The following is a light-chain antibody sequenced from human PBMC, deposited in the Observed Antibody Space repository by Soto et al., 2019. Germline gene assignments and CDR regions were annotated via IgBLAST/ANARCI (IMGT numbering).Light chain of an antibody. Sequence: DIVMTQSPDSLAVFLGERATINCKSSQSVLYSSNNKNYLAWYQQKAGQPPKLLIYWASTRESGVPDRFSGSGSGTDFPLTISSLQAEDVAVYYCQQYYATPPYTFGQGTKLEIK. CDR1: QSVLYSSNNKNY. V-gene: IGKV4-1*01. CDR2: WAS. CDR3: QQYYATPPYT. J-gene: IGKJ2*01.